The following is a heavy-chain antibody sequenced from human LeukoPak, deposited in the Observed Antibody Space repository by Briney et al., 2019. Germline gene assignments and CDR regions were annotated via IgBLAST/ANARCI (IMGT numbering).Heavy chain of an antibody. J-gene: IGHJ6*04. V-gene: IGHV3-48*01. CDR1: GFTFTNYS. Sequence: GGSLRLSCAASGFTFTNYSMNWVRQAPGKGLEWVSYISSSSSTIYYADSVKGRFTISRDNAKNSLYLQMNSLRAEDTAVYYCAELGITMIGGVWGKGTTVTISS. D-gene: IGHD3-10*02. CDR2: ISSSSSTI. CDR3: AELGITMIGGV.